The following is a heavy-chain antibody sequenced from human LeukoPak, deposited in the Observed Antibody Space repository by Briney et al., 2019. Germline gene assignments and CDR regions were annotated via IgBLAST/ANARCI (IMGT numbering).Heavy chain of an antibody. Sequence: SGGSLRLSCAASGFTFSTYSMNWVRQAPGKGLEWVSSISRSSSYIYYADSMKGRFIISRDNAENSLYLQMNSLRAEDTAVYYCAREPLGDSSGYYYAYYFDYWGQGTLVTVSS. V-gene: IGHV3-21*01. D-gene: IGHD3-22*01. CDR1: GFTFSTYS. J-gene: IGHJ4*02. CDR3: AREPLGDSSGYYYAYYFDY. CDR2: ISRSSSYI.